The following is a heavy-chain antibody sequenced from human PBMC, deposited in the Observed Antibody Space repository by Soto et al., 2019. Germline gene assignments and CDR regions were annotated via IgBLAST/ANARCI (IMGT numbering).Heavy chain of an antibody. CDR2: IYSGGST. J-gene: IGHJ6*02. Sequence: GSLRLSCAASGFTVSSNYMTWVRQAPGKGLEWVAVIYSGGSTYYAGSVKGRFTISRDNSKNTLYLQMNSLRAEDTAVYYCARDAIAARLSYGMDVWGQGTTFTVSS. CDR1: GFTVSSNY. CDR3: ARDAIAARLSYGMDV. V-gene: IGHV3-53*01. D-gene: IGHD6-6*01.